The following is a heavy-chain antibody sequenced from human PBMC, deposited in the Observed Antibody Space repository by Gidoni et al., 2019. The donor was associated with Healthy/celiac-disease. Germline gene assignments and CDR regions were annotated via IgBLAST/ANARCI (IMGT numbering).Heavy chain of an antibody. CDR3: VKDGYSSSSWGAFDY. D-gene: IGHD6-6*01. V-gene: IGHV3-64D*08. Sequence: EVQLVESGGGLVQPGGSLRLSCSASGFTFSSYAMHWVRQAPGKGLEYVSAISSNGGSTYYADSVKGRFTISRDNSKNTLYLQMSSLRAEDTAVYYCVKDGYSSSSWGAFDYWGQGTLVTVSS. J-gene: IGHJ4*02. CDR2: ISSNGGST. CDR1: GFTFSSYA.